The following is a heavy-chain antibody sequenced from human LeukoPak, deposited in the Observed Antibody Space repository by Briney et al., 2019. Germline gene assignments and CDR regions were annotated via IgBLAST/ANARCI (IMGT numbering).Heavy chain of an antibody. V-gene: IGHV3-74*01. CDR1: GFTFRSNW. CDR3: VRDGDDFNFDY. J-gene: IGHJ4*02. D-gene: IGHD3/OR15-3a*01. CDR2: VIRDGSCT. Sequence: GASLRPACAASGFTFRSNWTHCVSQAPGKGLEWVSRVIRDGSCTNYADSVNGRFTISRDNAKNTLYLQMSSLRAEDTAVYFCVRDGDDFNFDYWGQGRLVSVSS.